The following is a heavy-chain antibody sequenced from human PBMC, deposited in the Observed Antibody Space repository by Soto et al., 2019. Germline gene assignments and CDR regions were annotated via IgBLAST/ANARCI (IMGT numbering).Heavy chain of an antibody. J-gene: IGHJ6*03. CDR2: ISSSGSTI. V-gene: IGHV3-11*01. CDR1: GFTFSDYY. Sequence: GGSLRLSCAASGFTFSDYYMSWIRQAPGKGLEWVSYISSSGSTIYYADSVKGRFTISRDNAKNSLYLQMNSLRAEDTAVYYCSSSFGYYYMDVWGKGTTVTVSS. D-gene: IGHD3-3*01. CDR3: SSSFGYYYMDV.